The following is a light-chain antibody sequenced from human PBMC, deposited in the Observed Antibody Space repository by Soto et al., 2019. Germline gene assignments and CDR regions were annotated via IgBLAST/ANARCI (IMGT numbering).Light chain of an antibody. CDR2: WAS. J-gene: IGKJ1*01. CDR1: QSVLYSSNNKNY. Sequence: DIVMTQSPDSLAVSLGERATINCKSSQSVLYSSNNKNYLAWYQQKPGQPPKLLIYWASTRESGVPDRFSGSGSGTDFTLSISSLQAEHVAVYYCQQYYSTPWTFAQATKVAIK. CDR3: QQYYSTPWT. V-gene: IGKV4-1*01.